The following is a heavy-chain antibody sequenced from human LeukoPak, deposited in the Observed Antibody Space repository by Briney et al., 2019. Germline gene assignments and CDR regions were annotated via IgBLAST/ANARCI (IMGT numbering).Heavy chain of an antibody. CDR2: IYHSGST. CDR1: GGSISSSSYY. CDR3: ARGEGLATFFSDY. Sequence: SETLSLTCTVSGGSISSSSYYWGWIRQPPEKGLEWIGSIYHSGSTYYNPSLKSRVTISVDTSKNQFSLKLYSVTAADTAVYYCARGEGLATFFSDYWGQGTLVTVSS. D-gene: IGHD5-12*01. V-gene: IGHV4-39*07. J-gene: IGHJ4*02.